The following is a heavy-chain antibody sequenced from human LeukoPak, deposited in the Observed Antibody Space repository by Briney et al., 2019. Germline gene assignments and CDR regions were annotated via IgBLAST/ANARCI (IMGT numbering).Heavy chain of an antibody. CDR2: IYYSGIT. CDR3: ARLRVTTGFDY. CDR1: DGSITRSSYY. D-gene: IGHD2-21*02. V-gene: IGHV4-39*01. Sequence: SETLSLTCTVSDGSITRSSYYWGWIRQTPGEGLDWIGSIYYSGITYYNPSLQRRVTMSVDTSKNQFSLKLNSVTVADTAVYYCARLRVTTGFDYWDQGIPVTVSS. J-gene: IGHJ4*02.